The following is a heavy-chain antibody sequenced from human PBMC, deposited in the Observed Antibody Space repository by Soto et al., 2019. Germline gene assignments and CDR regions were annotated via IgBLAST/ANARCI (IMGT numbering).Heavy chain of an antibody. CDR2: INVYNGNT. CDR1: GYTFYTYG. J-gene: IGHJ4*02. CDR3: ARGGYYGSGSYYIYFDF. D-gene: IGHD3-10*01. Sequence: QVQLVQSEPEVKKPGASVKVSCKTFGYTFYTYGISWVRQAPGQGLERMGWINVYNGNTNYEQTLQDRVTLTTDTSPNTAYMELRSLRADDTAVYFCARGGYYGSGSYYIYFDFWGQGTPVTVSS. V-gene: IGHV1-18*01.